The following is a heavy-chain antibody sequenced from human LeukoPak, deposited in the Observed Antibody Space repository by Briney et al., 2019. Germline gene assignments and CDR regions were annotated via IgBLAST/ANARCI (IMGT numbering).Heavy chain of an antibody. D-gene: IGHD6-6*01. CDR2: IYHSGST. V-gene: IGHV4-38-2*02. J-gene: IGHJ4*02. CDR1: GYSISSDYY. Sequence: PSETLSLTCTVSGYSISSDYYWGWIRQPPGKGLEWIGSIYHSGSTYYKPSLKSRVTISVDTSKNQFSLKLSSVTAADTAVYYCARDLGIAARPDYWGQGTLVTVSS. CDR3: ARDLGIAARPDY.